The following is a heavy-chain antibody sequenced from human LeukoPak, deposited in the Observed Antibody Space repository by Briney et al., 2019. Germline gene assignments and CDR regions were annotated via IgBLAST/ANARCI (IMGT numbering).Heavy chain of an antibody. D-gene: IGHD2/OR15-2a*01. CDR2: INSDGSST. J-gene: IGHJ3*02. V-gene: IGHV3-74*01. CDR3: ARDRPLLAFDM. CDR1: GFTFSSYW. Sequence: GGSLRLSCAASGFTFSSYWMHWVRQAPGKGLVWVSRINSDGSSTSYADSVKGRFTISRANAKNTLYLQTNSLRAEDTAVYYCARDRPLLAFDMWGQGTMVTVSS.